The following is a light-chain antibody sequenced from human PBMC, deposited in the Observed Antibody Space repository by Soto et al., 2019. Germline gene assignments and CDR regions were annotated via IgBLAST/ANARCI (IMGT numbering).Light chain of an antibody. CDR2: DVS. CDR3: SSYAGSSTLVV. V-gene: IGLV2-14*01. J-gene: IGLJ2*01. CDR1: RSDIGAYNF. Sequence: QSALTQPASVSGSPGQSITISCTGTRSDIGAYNFVSWYQQHPGKAPKLMIYDVSIRPSGVSHRLSGSKSGNTASLTISGLQAEDAADYYCSSYAGSSTLVVFGGGTKLTVL.